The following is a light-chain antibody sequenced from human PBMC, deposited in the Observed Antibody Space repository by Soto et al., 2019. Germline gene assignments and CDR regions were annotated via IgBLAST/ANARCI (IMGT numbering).Light chain of an antibody. J-gene: IGKJ4*01. CDR2: HAS. CDR1: QSIISY. Sequence: DIQMTQSPSSLSASVGHRVTITCRASQSIISYLNWYHQKPGKAPKLLIYHASSLQSGVPPRFSGSGSGTDFTLTISSLQPEDFATYYCQQSYSTPLTFGGGTKVEIK. V-gene: IGKV1-39*01. CDR3: QQSYSTPLT.